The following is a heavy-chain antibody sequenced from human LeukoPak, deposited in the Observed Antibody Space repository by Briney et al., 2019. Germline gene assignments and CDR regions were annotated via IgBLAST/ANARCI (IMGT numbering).Heavy chain of an antibody. CDR1: GFTVISNY. CDR2: IYSGGTT. D-gene: IGHD3-10*01. J-gene: IGHJ3*02. V-gene: IGHV3-53*01. Sequence: GGSLRLSCAASGFTVISNYMTWVRQTPGRGLEWLSVIYSGGTTYYADSVKGRFTFSRDISKNTVYLQMNSLRAEDTAVYYCTRGLKSGGAFDIWGQGTMVTVSS. CDR3: TRGLKSGGAFDI.